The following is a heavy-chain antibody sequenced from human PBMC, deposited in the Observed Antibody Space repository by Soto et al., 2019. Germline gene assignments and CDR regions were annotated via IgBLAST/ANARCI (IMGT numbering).Heavy chain of an antibody. CDR1: GFTFTNYI. V-gene: IGHV3-21*01. D-gene: IGHD3-16*01. J-gene: IGHJ4*02. Sequence: PGGSLRLSCTASGFTFTNYIMTWVRQAPGKGLEWVSSLSSGSRYVYCVDSVKGRFTISRDDAKNSVYLQMNSLRAEDAAVYFGVSGGRSRSYWGQGSRVTVSS. CDR2: LSSGSRYV. CDR3: VSGGRSRSY.